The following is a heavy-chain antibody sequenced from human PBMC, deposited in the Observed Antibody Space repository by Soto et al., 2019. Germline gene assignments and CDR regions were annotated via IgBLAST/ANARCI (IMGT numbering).Heavy chain of an antibody. D-gene: IGHD2-2*01. Sequence: EVQLVESGGGLVQPGGSLRLSCAASGFTFSSYWMHWVRQAPGKGLVWVSRINSDGSSTSYADSVKGRFTISRDNAKNTLYLQMNRLRAEDTAVYYCARTTDYQLLFENYYYYGMDVWGQGTTVTVSS. CDR3: ARTTDYQLLFENYYYYGMDV. CDR2: INSDGSST. CDR1: GFTFSSYW. J-gene: IGHJ6*02. V-gene: IGHV3-74*01.